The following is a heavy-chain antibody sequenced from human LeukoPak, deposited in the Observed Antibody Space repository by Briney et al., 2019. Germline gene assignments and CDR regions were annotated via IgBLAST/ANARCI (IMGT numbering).Heavy chain of an antibody. J-gene: IGHJ6*02. CDR1: GGSISSSSYY. V-gene: IGHV4-39*01. CDR2: IYYSGST. D-gene: IGHD2-8*01. Sequence: SETLSLTCTVSGGSISSSSYYWGWIRQPPGKGLEWIGSIYYSGSTYYNPSLKSRVTISVDTSKNQFSLKLSFVTAADTAVYYCARRTSRMVRLGYGMDVWGQGTTVTVSS. CDR3: ARRTSRMVRLGYGMDV.